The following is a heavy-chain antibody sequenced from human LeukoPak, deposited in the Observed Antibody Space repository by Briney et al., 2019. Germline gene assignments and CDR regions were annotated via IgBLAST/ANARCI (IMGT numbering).Heavy chain of an antibody. J-gene: IGHJ3*02. CDR2: IHPNGVNT. Sequence: GALRLSCEASGFTFSHIGMAWVRQAPGKGLEWVSSIHPNGVNTHYADSVRGRFTISRDNSKNTLFLQMNSLKTEDTAVYYCTRDGPLVGATVDAFDIWGQGTMVTVSS. V-gene: IGHV3-23*01. CDR3: TRDGPLVGATVDAFDI. CDR1: GFTFSHIG. D-gene: IGHD1-26*01.